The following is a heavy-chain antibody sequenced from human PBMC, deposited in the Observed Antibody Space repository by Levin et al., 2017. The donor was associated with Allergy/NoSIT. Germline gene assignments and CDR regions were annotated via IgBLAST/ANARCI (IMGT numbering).Heavy chain of an antibody. V-gene: IGHV3-30*18. CDR1: GFTFSSYG. CDR3: AKDVYGSGWYPLGNDAFEM. Sequence: GESLKISCAASGFTFSSYGMHWVRQAPGKGLEWVAVISSDGRKKFYADSVKGRFTISRDNSKNTLDLKMNSLRAEDTAVYYCAKDVYGSGWYPLGNDAFEMWGQGTKVSVSS. J-gene: IGHJ3*02. CDR2: ISSDGRKK. D-gene: IGHD6-19*01.